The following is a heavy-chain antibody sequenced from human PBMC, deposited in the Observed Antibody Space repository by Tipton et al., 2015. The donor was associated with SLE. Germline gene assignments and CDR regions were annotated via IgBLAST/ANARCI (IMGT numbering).Heavy chain of an antibody. J-gene: IGHJ4*02. CDR2: IYYSGST. CDR1: GGSISSHY. Sequence: TLSLTCTVSGGSISSHYWSWIRQPPGKGLEWIGYIYYSGSTNYNPPLKSRVTLSVDTSKNQFSLKLSSVTAADTAVYYCARHDQGYSSSWYYFDYWGQGTLVTVSS. V-gene: IGHV4-59*08. CDR3: ARHDQGYSSSWYYFDY. D-gene: IGHD6-13*01.